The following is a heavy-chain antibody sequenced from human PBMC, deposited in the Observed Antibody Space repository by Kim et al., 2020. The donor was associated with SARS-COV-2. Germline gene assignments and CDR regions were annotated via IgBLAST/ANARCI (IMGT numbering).Heavy chain of an antibody. CDR1: GGSISSSSYY. D-gene: IGHD6-19*01. CDR3: ARDSSGWKYYFDY. CDR2: IYYSGST. J-gene: IGHJ4*02. V-gene: IGHV4-39*02. Sequence: SETLSLTCTVSGGSISSSSYYWGWIRQPPGKGLEWIGSIYYSGSTYYNPSLKSRVTISVDTSKNQFSLKLSSVTAADTAVYYCARDSSGWKYYFDYWGQGTLVTVSS.